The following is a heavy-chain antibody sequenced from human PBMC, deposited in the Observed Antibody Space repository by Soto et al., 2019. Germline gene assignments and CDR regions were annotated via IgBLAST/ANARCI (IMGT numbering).Heavy chain of an antibody. CDR1: GFSLSTSGVG. CDR3: ALIPGRHHHYDILTGYHSYLNWFDP. J-gene: IGHJ5*02. D-gene: IGHD3-9*01. Sequence: SGPTLVNPTQTLTLTCTFSGFSLSTSGVGVGWIRQPPGKALEWLALIYWDDDKRYSPSLKSRLTITKDTSKNQVVLTMTNMDPVDTATYYCALIPGRHHHYDILTGYHSYLNWFDPWGQGTLVTVSS. V-gene: IGHV2-5*02. CDR2: IYWDDDK.